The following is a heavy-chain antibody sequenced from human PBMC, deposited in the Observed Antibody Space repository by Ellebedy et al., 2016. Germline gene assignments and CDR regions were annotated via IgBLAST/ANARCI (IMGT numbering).Heavy chain of an antibody. J-gene: IGHJ3*02. Sequence: GGSLRLSCAASGFTFSSYSMNWVRQAPGKGLEWVSYISSSSSTIYYADSVKGRFTISRDNAKNSLYLQMNSLRAEDTAVYYCARSLRGGHLDAFDIWGQGTMVTVSS. CDR1: GFTFSSYS. V-gene: IGHV3-48*04. CDR2: ISSSSSTI. CDR3: ARSLRGGHLDAFDI.